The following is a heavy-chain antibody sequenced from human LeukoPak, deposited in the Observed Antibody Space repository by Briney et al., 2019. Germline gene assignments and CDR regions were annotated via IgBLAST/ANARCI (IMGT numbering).Heavy chain of an antibody. D-gene: IGHD2-2*02. CDR1: GFTFSSYA. CDR2: ISYDGSNK. Sequence: PGRSLRLSCAASGFTFSSYAMHWVRQAPGKGLEWVAVISYDGSNKYYADSVKGRFTISRDSSKNTLYLQMNSLRAEDTAVYYCARDQEGIVVVPAAINYYYYGMDVWGKGTTVTVSS. V-gene: IGHV3-30*04. J-gene: IGHJ6*04. CDR3: ARDQEGIVVVPAAINYYYYGMDV.